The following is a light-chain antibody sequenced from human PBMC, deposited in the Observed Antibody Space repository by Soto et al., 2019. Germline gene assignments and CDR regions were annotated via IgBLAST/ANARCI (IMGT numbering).Light chain of an antibody. J-gene: IGLJ1*01. Sequence: QSVLTQPPSASRSPGQSVTISCTGTSSDVGGYNYVSWYQQHPGKAPKLMIYEVSKRPSGVPDRFPGSKSGNTASLTVSGLQAEDEADYYCSSYAGSNNYVFGTGTKVTVL. CDR3: SSYAGSNNYV. CDR2: EVS. V-gene: IGLV2-8*02. CDR1: SSDVGGYNY.